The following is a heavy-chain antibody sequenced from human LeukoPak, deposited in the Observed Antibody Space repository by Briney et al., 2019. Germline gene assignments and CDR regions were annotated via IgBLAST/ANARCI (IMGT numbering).Heavy chain of an antibody. J-gene: IGHJ3*02. CDR2: IYFTGTT. D-gene: IGHD3-22*01. CDR3: ASQVVVNAFDI. Sequence: SETLSLTCTVSGGSITSYYWSWIRQPPGKGLEWIAYIYFTGTTNYNPSLKSRGTISVDMSKNQFSLKLSSVTAADTAIYYCASQVVVNAFDIWGQGRMVTVSS. V-gene: IGHV4-59*01. CDR1: GGSITSYY.